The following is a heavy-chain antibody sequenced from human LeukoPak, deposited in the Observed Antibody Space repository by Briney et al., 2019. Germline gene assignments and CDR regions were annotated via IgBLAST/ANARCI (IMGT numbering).Heavy chain of an antibody. J-gene: IGHJ5*02. CDR2: INPSGGST. CDR3: AREIYCSGGSCNGVWFDP. Sequence: ASVKVSCKASGYTFTSYYMHWVRQAPGQGLEWMGIINPSGGSTSYAQKFHGRVTMTRGTSTSTVYMGLSSLRSEDTAVYYCAREIYCSGGSCNGVWFDPWGQGTLVTVSS. V-gene: IGHV1-46*01. D-gene: IGHD2-15*01. CDR1: GYTFTSYY.